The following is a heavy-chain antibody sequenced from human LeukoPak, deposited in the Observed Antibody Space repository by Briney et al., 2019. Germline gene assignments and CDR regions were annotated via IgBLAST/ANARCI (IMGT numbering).Heavy chain of an antibody. V-gene: IGHV3-21*01. Sequence: GGSLRLSFSASGFTFSSYSMNWVRQAPGKGLEWVSSISSSSSYKYYADSVKGRFTISRDNAKNSLYLQMNSLRAEDTAVYYCARDKGGSYYLGFDIWGQGTMVTVSS. CDR3: ARDKGGSYYLGFDI. CDR1: GFTFSSYS. J-gene: IGHJ3*02. CDR2: ISSSSSYK. D-gene: IGHD1-26*01.